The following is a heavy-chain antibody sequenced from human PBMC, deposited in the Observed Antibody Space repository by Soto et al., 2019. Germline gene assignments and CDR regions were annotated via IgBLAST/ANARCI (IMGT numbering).Heavy chain of an antibody. CDR2: ISYDGSNK. V-gene: IGHV3-30*18. J-gene: IGHJ4*02. CDR3: AKAPYTYYYDSSGAIPVYFDY. CDR1: GFTFSSYG. D-gene: IGHD3-22*01. Sequence: GGSLSLSCAASGFTFSSYGMHWVRQAPGKGLEWVAVISYDGSNKYYADSVKGRFTISRDNSKNTLYLQMNSLRAEDTAVYYCAKAPYTYYYDSSGAIPVYFDYWGQGTLVTVSS.